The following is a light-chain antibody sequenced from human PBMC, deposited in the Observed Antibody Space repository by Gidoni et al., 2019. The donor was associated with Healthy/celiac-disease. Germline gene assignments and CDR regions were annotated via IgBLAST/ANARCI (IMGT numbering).Light chain of an antibody. Sequence: DIQMTQSPSSLSASVGDRVTITCRATQSISSYLNWYKQKPGKAPKPLIYAASSLQSGVPSRFSGRASWTDFTLTISSLQPDDFAPSYCQPSYSTPRTFGPGTKVEIK. V-gene: IGKV1-39*01. CDR1: QSISSY. CDR2: AAS. J-gene: IGKJ1*01. CDR3: QPSYSTPRT.